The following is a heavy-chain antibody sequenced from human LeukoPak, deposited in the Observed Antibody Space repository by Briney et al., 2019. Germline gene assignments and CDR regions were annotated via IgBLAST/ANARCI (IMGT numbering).Heavy chain of an antibody. V-gene: IGHV4-34*01. CDR2: INHSGST. J-gene: IGHJ3*02. CDR3: TRGPIQPWARGAFDI. D-gene: IGHD5-18*01. CDR1: GGSFSGYY. Sequence: SETLSLTCAVYGGSFSGYYWSWIRQPPGKGLEWIGEINHSGSTNYNPSLKSRVTISVDTSKNQFSLKLSSVTAADTAVYYCTRGPIQPWARGAFDIWGQGTMVTVSS.